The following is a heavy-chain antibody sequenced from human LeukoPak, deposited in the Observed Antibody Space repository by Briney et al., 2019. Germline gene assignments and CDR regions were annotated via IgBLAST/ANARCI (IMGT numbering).Heavy chain of an antibody. J-gene: IGHJ5*02. D-gene: IGHD6-13*01. V-gene: IGHV3-9*01. Sequence: PGGSLRLSCAASGFTFDDYAMHWVRQAPGKGLEWVSGISWNSGSIGYADSVKGRFTISRDNAKNSLYLQMNSLRAEDTALYYCAKDTGSSSWYSGPNFDPWGQGTLVTVSS. CDR1: GFTFDDYA. CDR3: AKDTGSSSWYSGPNFDP. CDR2: ISWNSGSI.